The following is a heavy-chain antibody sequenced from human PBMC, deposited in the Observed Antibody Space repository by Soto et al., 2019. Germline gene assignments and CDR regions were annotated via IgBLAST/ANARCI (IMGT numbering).Heavy chain of an antibody. J-gene: IGHJ5*02. CDR3: ARDPSTINKLIGVWFDP. CDR2: IKPISDIT. Sequence: SVKVSCKASGDTFGRFTINWVRQAPGQGLEWMGGIKPISDITNYAQRFQGRVTFTADASTSTVYLELSSLRSEDTAMYYCARDPSTINKLIGVWFDPWGQGTPVTVSS. CDR1: GDTFGRFT. D-gene: IGHD4-4*01. V-gene: IGHV1-69*13.